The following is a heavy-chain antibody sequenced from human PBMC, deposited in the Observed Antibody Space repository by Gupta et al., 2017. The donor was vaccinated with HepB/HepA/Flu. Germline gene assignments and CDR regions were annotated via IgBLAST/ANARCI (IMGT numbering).Heavy chain of an antibody. D-gene: IGHD3-22*01. Sequence: EVKLLESAGGLVQPGGSLRLSCAASGFTFSSYAMSWARQAPGKGLEWVSAISGSGGSTYYADSVKGRFTISRDNSKNTLYLQMNSLRAEDTAVYYCAKDRPLVHSSGYFDYWGQGTLVTVSS. V-gene: IGHV3-23*01. CDR3: AKDRPLVHSSGYFDY. J-gene: IGHJ4*02. CDR1: GFTFSSYA. CDR2: ISGSGGST.